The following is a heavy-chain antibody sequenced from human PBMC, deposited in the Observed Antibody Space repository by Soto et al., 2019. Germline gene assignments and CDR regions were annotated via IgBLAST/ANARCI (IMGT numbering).Heavy chain of an antibody. D-gene: IGHD3-22*01. V-gene: IGHV4-61*08. Sequence: QVQLQESGPGLVRPSETLSLTCTVSGGSVSSGAYYWSWIRQPPGKGLEWIGYISFTGDTTYNPSLKRRVTIAVDKSKNQFSLKVRSATAADTALYYCSRGVHYYDSMIWCQGTLVTVSS. CDR3: SRGVHYYDSMI. CDR1: GGSVSSGAYY. CDR2: ISFTGDT. J-gene: IGHJ4*02.